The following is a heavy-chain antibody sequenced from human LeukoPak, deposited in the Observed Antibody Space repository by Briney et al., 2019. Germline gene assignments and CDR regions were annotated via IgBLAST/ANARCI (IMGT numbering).Heavy chain of an antibody. V-gene: IGHV1-46*01. CDR3: ARHSLPGTTPFDY. Sequence: ASVKVSCTASGYTFISYYVHWVRQVPGQGLEWMGIINPKTGSTTYPQKFQGRVTMTRDTSTSTVYMELSNLESEDTALYYCARHSLPGTTPFDYWGQGTLVTVS. CDR2: INPKTGST. CDR1: GYTFISYY. J-gene: IGHJ4*02. D-gene: IGHD1-1*01.